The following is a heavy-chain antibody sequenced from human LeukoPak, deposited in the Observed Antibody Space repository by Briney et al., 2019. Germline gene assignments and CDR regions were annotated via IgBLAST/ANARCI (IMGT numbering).Heavy chain of an antibody. D-gene: IGHD2-2*01. V-gene: IGHV1-46*01. CDR3: ATGNCSSTSCYSYYYMDV. CDR2: INPSGGST. Sequence: ASVKVSCKASGYTFTSYYMHWVRQAPGQGLEWMGIINPSGGSTSYAQKFQGRVTMTRNTSTSTAYMELSSLRSEDTAVYYCATGNCSSTSCYSYYYMDVWGKGTTVTVSS. CDR1: GYTFTSYY. J-gene: IGHJ6*03.